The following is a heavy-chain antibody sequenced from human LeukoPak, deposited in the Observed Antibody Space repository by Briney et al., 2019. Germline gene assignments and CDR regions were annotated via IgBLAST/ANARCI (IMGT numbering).Heavy chain of an antibody. V-gene: IGHV1-2*02. D-gene: IGHD6-25*01. CDR1: GYNFAHN. CDR3: VVSIQAAAIPAFDS. CDR2: INPKNGGT. Sequence: ASVKVSCKASGYNFAHNIHWVRQAPGQGHQFMGWINPKNGGTKYAQNFQGRVTMTRDTSISTVYMELSSLGSDDTAVYYCVVSIQAAAIPAFDSWGQGTLVTVSS. J-gene: IGHJ4*02.